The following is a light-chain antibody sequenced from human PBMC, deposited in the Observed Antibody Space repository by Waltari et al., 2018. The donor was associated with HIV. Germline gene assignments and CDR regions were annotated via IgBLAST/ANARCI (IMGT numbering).Light chain of an antibody. CDR1: SSDVGGYNY. V-gene: IGLV2-8*01. CDR2: EVN. J-gene: IGLJ2*01. Sequence: QSALTQPPSASGSPGQSVTISCTGTSSDVGGYNYVSWYQQHPGKAPKRMIYEVNRRPSGAPDRFSGSKSGNTASLTVSGLQAEDEADYYCSSYAGSNNRVFGGGTKLTVL. CDR3: SSYAGSNNRV.